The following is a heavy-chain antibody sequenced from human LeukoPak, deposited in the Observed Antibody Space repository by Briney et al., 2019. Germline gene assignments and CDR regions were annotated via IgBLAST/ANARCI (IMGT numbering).Heavy chain of an antibody. J-gene: IGHJ3*02. CDR1: GFTFDDYA. CDR2: ISWNSGSI. Sequence: PGGSLRLSCAASGFTFDDYAMHWVRQAPGKGLEWVSGISWNSGSIGYADSVKGRFTISRDNAKSSLYLQMNSLRAEDTALYYCAKGSGGAFDIWGQGTMVTVSS. D-gene: IGHD3-3*01. V-gene: IGHV3-9*01. CDR3: AKGSGGAFDI.